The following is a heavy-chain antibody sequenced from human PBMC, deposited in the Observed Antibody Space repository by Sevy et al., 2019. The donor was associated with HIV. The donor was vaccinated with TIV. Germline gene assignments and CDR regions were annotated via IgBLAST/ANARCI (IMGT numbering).Heavy chain of an antibody. D-gene: IGHD6-13*01. Sequence: SETLSLTCTVSGGSISSDDHYWSWIRQPPGKCLEWIGYIFYSVSTYYTPSLKSRVTISVDTSKNQFSLRLNSVTAADTAVYYCARCIAAAGTFRFDPWGQGTLVTVSS. V-gene: IGHV4-30-4*01. CDR3: ARCIAAAGTFRFDP. CDR1: GGSISSDDHY. J-gene: IGHJ5*02. CDR2: IFYSVST.